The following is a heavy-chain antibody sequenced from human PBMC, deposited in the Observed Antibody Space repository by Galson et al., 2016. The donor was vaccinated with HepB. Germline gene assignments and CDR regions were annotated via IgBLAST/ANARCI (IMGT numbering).Heavy chain of an antibody. CDR3: ATDDTVGATMSY. CDR2: IIPIFGTA. Sequence: SVKVSCKASGGTFSTYVIIWVRQAPGQGLEWMGGIIPIFGTANYAQKFQGRVTITADESTSTAYMELSSLRSEDAAVYYCATDDTVGATMSYWGQGTLVTVSS. CDR1: GGTFSTYV. V-gene: IGHV1-69*13. D-gene: IGHD1-26*01. J-gene: IGHJ4*02.